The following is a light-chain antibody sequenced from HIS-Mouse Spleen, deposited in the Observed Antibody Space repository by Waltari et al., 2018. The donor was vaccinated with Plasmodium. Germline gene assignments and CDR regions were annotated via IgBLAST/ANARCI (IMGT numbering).Light chain of an antibody. Sequence: SPSSMSASVGDRVTITCRASQGISYYLASFQQKPGKVPKCLIYAASSLQSGVPSRASGSGSGTEFTLTISSLQPEDFPTYYCLQHNSYPMYTFGQGTKLEIK. CDR3: LQHNSYPMYT. CDR2: AAS. V-gene: IGKV1-17*03. J-gene: IGKJ2*01. CDR1: QGISYY.